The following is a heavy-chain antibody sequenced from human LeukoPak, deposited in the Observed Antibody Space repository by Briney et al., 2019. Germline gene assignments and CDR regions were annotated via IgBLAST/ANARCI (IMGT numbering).Heavy chain of an antibody. CDR1: GGTFSSYA. V-gene: IGHV1-69*05. D-gene: IGHD3-3*01. J-gene: IGHJ6*03. CDR3: ARTYDFWSGYLGYYYMDV. Sequence: SVKVSCKASGGTFSSYAISWVRQAPGQGLEWMGGIIPIFGTANYAQKFQGRVTITRNTSISTAYMELSSLRSEDTAVYYCARTYDFWSGYLGYYYMDVWGKGTTVTVSS. CDR2: IIPIFGTA.